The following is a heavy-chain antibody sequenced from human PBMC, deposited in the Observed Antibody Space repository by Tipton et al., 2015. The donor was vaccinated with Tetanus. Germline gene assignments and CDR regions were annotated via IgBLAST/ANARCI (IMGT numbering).Heavy chain of an antibody. Sequence: TLSLTCTVSGGSISSSSYYWGWIRQPPGKGLEWIGSIYYSGSTYYNPSLKSRVTISADTSKNQFSLKLSSLTAADTAVYYCARLRMIVVVITNGYYFDYWGQGTLITVSS. D-gene: IGHD3-22*01. J-gene: IGHJ4*02. V-gene: IGHV4-39*01. CDR3: ARLRMIVVVITNGYYFDY. CDR1: GGSISSSSYY. CDR2: IYYSGST.